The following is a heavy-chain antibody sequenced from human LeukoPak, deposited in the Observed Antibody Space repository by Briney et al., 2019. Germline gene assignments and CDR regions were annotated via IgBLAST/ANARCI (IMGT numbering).Heavy chain of an antibody. CDR2: IKQDGSIK. J-gene: IGHJ4*02. V-gene: IGHV3-7*01. CDR1: GFTFTFW. CDR3: GRYPLGSSGRF. Sequence: GGSLRLSCATSGFTFTFWMSWGRQAPGKGLEWVANIKQDGSIKNYVDSVKGRFTISRDNAKSSLYLQMNSLRVADTAVYYCGRYPLGSSGRFWGQGTLVTVSS. D-gene: IGHD3-22*01.